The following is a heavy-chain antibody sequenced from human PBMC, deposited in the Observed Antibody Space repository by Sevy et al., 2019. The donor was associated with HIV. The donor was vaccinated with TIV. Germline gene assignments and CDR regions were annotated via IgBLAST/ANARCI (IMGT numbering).Heavy chain of an antibody. J-gene: IGHJ4*02. Sequence: ASVQVSCKASGYTFTSYGISWVRQAPGQGLEWMGWISAYNGNTNYVQKLQGRVTMTTDTSTSTAYMELRSLRSDDTAVYYCARDRSPYYYGSGSYPPFDYWGQGTLVTVSS. D-gene: IGHD3-10*01. CDR1: GYTFTSYG. CDR3: ARDRSPYYYGSGSYPPFDY. V-gene: IGHV1-18*01. CDR2: ISAYNGNT.